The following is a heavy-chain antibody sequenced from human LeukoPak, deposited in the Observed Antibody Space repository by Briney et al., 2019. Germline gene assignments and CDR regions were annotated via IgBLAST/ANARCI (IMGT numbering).Heavy chain of an antibody. V-gene: IGHV3-64*01. CDR3: ARGGYHDSSGYYY. CDR1: GFTFSSYA. CDR2: ISSNGGST. Sequence: GGSLRLSCAASGFTFSSYAMPWVRQAPGKGLEYVSAISSNGGSTYYANSVKGRFTISRDNSKNTLYLQMGSLRAEDMAVYYCARGGYHDSSGYYYWGQGTLVTVSS. J-gene: IGHJ4*02. D-gene: IGHD3-22*01.